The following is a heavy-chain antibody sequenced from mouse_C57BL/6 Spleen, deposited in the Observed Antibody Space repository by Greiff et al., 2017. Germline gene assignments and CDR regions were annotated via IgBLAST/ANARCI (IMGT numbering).Heavy chain of an antibody. CDR1: GFTFTDYY. V-gene: IGHV7-3*01. Sequence: EVQLVESGGGLVQPGGSLSLSCAASGFTFTDYYMSWVRQPPGKALEWLGFIRNKANGYTTEYSASVKGRFTISRDNSQSILYLQMNALRAEDSATYYCARLQLGFDYWGQGTTLTVSS. D-gene: IGHD4-1*02. CDR3: ARLQLGFDY. CDR2: IRNKANGYTT. J-gene: IGHJ2*01.